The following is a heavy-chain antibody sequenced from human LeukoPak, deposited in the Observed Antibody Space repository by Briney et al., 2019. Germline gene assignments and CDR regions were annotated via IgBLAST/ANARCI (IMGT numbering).Heavy chain of an antibody. D-gene: IGHD5-12*01. CDR2: ISSSSSYI. V-gene: IGHV3-21*01. CDR3: ARGVWDIVATSSFDY. Sequence: GGSLRLSCAASGFTFSSYSMNWVRQAPGKGLEWVSSISSSSSYIYYADSVKGRFTISRDNAKNSLYLQMNSLRAEDTAVYYCARGVWDIVATSSFDYWGQGTLVTVSS. J-gene: IGHJ4*02. CDR1: GFTFSSYS.